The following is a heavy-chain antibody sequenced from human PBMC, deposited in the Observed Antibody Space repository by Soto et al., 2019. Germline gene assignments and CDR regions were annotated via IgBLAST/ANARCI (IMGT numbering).Heavy chain of an antibody. CDR1: GYTFINYG. CDR3: ARTSATGYYTGDY. D-gene: IGHD3-9*01. Sequence: ASVKVSCKASGYTFINYGITWVRQAPGQRLEWMGWINAGNGNTKYSQKFQGRVTITRDTSASTAYMELSSLRSEDTAVYYCARTSATGYYTGDYWGQGTLVTVSS. V-gene: IGHV1-3*01. J-gene: IGHJ4*02. CDR2: INAGNGNT.